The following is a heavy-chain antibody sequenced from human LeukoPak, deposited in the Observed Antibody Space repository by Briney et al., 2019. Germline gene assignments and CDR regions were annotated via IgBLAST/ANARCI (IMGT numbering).Heavy chain of an antibody. CDR3: ASGYRNWFDP. J-gene: IGHJ5*02. CDR1: ADTFTSYY. D-gene: IGHD5-18*01. CDR2: IIPIFGTA. Sequence: SVKVSCKASADTFTSYYLHWVRQALGQGLEWMGGIIPIFGTANYAQKFQGRVTITTDESTSTAYMELSSLRSEDTAVYYCASGYRNWFDPWGQGTLVTVSS. V-gene: IGHV1-69*05.